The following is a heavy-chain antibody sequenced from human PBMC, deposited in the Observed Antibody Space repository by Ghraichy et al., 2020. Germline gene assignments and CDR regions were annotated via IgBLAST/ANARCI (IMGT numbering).Heavy chain of an antibody. V-gene: IGHV4-61*01. Sequence: GSLSLTCTVSGGSVSSGSYYWSWIRQPPGKGLEWIGYIYYSGSTNYNPSLKSRVTISVDTSKNQFSLKLSSVTAADTAVYYCASSIVVVPPAFDYWGQGTLVTVSS. D-gene: IGHD3-22*01. CDR2: IYYSGST. CDR1: GGSVSSGSYY. CDR3: ASSIVVVPPAFDY. J-gene: IGHJ4*02.